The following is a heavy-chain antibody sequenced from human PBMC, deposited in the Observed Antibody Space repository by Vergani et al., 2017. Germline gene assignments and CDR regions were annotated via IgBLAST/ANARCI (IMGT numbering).Heavy chain of an antibody. V-gene: IGHV5-51*01. CDR1: GYSFTSYR. CDR3: ARSPAYGDYPHRNWFDP. J-gene: IGHJ5*02. CDR2: IYPGDSDT. Sequence: EVQLVQSGAEVKKPGESLKISCKGSGYSFTSYRIGWVRQMPGKGLAWMGIIYPGDSDTRYSPSFQGQVTISADKSIRTAYLQWSSLKASDTAMYYCARSPAYGDYPHRNWFDPWGQGTLVTVSS. D-gene: IGHD4-17*01.